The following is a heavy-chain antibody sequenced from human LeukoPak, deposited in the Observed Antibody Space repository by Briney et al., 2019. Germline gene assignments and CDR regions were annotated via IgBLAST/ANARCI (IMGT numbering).Heavy chain of an antibody. CDR3: TRANCVNGVCYHFDY. D-gene: IGHD2-8*01. CDR1: GFTFGDYA. Sequence: GGSLRLSCTASGFTFGDYAMSWVRQAPGKGLEWIGFIRKKGFGGTTEYAASVKGRFTISRDDSKSIAYQQMNSLKTEDTAVYYCTRANCVNGVCYHFDYWGQGTLVTVSS. J-gene: IGHJ4*02. CDR2: IRKKGFGGTT. V-gene: IGHV3-49*04.